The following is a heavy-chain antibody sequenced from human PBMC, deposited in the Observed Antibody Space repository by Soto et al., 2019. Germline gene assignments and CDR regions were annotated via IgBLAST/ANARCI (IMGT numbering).Heavy chain of an antibody. CDR2: INAGNGNT. Sequence: ASVKVSCTASGYTFTSYAMHWVRQAPGQRLEWMGWINAGNGNTKYSQKFQGRVTITRDTSASTAYMELSSLRSEDTAVYYCARGRVGVATITPYYFDYWGQGTLVTVSS. D-gene: IGHD5-12*01. CDR1: GYTFTSYA. J-gene: IGHJ4*02. CDR3: ARGRVGVATITPYYFDY. V-gene: IGHV1-3*01.